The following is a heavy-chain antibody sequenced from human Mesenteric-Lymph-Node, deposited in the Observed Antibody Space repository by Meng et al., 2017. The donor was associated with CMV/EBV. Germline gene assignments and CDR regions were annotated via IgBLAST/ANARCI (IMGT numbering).Heavy chain of an antibody. CDR1: GFTFSSYW. CDR2: INVDGSST. CDR3: ARVSSDSSSVSDWYFDL. D-gene: IGHD6-6*01. V-gene: IGHV3-74*01. Sequence: GESLKISCAASGFTFSSYWMHWVRQVPGKGLVWVSRINVDGSSTNYADSVKGRFTISRDNAKNTLYLQMNSLRAEDTAIYYCARVSSDSSSVSDWYFDLWGRGTLVTVSS. J-gene: IGHJ2*01.